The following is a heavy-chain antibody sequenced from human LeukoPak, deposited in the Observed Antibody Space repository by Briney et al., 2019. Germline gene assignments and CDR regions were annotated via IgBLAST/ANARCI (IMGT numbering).Heavy chain of an antibody. Sequence: ASVTVSCKASGYTFTGYYMHWVGQAPGQGLEWVGWINLNSGGTNYAQKFLCRITMTRNTSISTAYMELSRLRSDDTAVYYCARGAVSQLYGMDVWGQGTTVTVSS. D-gene: IGHD1-1*01. CDR3: ARGAVSQLYGMDV. CDR1: GYTFTGYY. V-gene: IGHV1-2*02. J-gene: IGHJ6*02. CDR2: INLNSGGT.